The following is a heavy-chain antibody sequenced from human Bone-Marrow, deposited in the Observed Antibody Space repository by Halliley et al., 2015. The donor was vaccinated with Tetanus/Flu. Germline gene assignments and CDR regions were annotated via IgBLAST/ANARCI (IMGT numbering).Heavy chain of an antibody. D-gene: IGHD3-3*01. CDR2: ISGSGGST. Sequence: SLRLSCAASGFIFSSYGMHWVRQAPGKGLEWVSAISGSGGSTYYADSVKGRFTISRDNSKNTLYLQMNSLRAEDTAVYYCAKVWTPDYDFWSGPTPDYWGQGTLVTVSS. J-gene: IGHJ4*02. V-gene: IGHV3-23*01. CDR3: AKVWTPDYDFWSGPTPDY. CDR1: GFIFSSYG.